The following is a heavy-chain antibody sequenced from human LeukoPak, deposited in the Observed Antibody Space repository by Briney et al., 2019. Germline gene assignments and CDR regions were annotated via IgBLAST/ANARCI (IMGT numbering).Heavy chain of an antibody. Sequence: ASVKVSCKASGYTFNFYYVHWVRQAPGQGLEWMGWINPNSGGTNYAQKFQGWVTMTRDTSISTAYMELSRLRSDDTAVYYCARDRVDCSSTSCYFSYYYYYGMDVWGQGTTVTVSS. CDR1: GYTFNFYY. CDR3: ARDRVDCSSTSCYFSYYYYYGMDV. CDR2: INPNSGGT. V-gene: IGHV1-2*04. D-gene: IGHD2-2*01. J-gene: IGHJ6*02.